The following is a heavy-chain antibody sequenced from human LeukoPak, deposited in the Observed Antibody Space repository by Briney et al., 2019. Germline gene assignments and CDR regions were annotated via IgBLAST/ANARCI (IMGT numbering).Heavy chain of an antibody. J-gene: IGHJ4*02. D-gene: IGHD3-22*01. V-gene: IGHV3-30*18. CDR1: GFTFSSYG. CDR3: AKDRFLYDSSGPLDY. CDR2: ISYDGSNK. Sequence: PGRSLRLSCAVSGFTFSSYGMHWVRQAPGKGLEWVAVISYDGSNKYYADSVKGRFTISRDNSKNTLYLQMNSLRAEDTAVCYCAKDRFLYDSSGPLDYWGQGTLVTVSS.